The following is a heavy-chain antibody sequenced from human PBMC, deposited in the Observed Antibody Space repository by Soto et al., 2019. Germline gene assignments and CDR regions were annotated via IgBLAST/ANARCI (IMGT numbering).Heavy chain of an antibody. J-gene: IGHJ4*02. CDR2: IYYSGST. V-gene: IGHV4-59*01. Sequence: PSETLSLTCTVSGGSISSYYWSWIRQPPGKGLEWIGYIYYSGSTNYNPSLKSRVTISVDTSKNQFSLKLSSVTAADTAVYYCARGAFWSGYYTIDYWGQGTLVT. D-gene: IGHD3-3*01. CDR1: GGSISSYY. CDR3: ARGAFWSGYYTIDY.